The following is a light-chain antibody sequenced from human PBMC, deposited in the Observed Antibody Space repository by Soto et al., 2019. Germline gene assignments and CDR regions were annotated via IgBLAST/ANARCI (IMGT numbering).Light chain of an antibody. V-gene: IGLV2-14*01. J-gene: IGLJ2*01. Sequence: QSVLTQSASVSGSPGQSITISCTGTSNDVGGYNYVAWYQHHPGKAPKLMIYEVKNRPSGISDRFSGSKSGNTASLTISGLQAEDEADYYCSSYTSSSTLVFGGGTKLTVL. CDR1: SNDVGGYNY. CDR2: EVK. CDR3: SSYTSSSTLV.